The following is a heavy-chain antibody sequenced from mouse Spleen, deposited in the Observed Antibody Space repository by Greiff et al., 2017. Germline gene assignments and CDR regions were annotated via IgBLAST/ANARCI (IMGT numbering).Heavy chain of an antibody. V-gene: IGHV5-9-1*02. D-gene: IGHD4-1*01. J-gene: IGHJ4*01. Sequence: EVHLVESGEGLVKPGGSLKLSCAASGFTFSSYAMSWVRQTPEKRLEWVAYISSGGDYIYYADTVKGRFTISRDNARNTLYLQMSSLKSEDTAMYYCTRGTGLYAMDYWGQGTSVTVSS. CDR3: TRGTGLYAMDY. CDR1: GFTFSSYA. CDR2: ISSGGDYI.